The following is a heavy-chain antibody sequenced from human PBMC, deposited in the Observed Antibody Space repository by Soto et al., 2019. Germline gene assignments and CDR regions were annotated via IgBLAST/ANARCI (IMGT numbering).Heavy chain of an antibody. Sequence: GGSLRLSCAASGFTFSGSAMHWVRQASGKGLEWVGRIRSKTNNYATAYAASVKGGFTVSRDDSKNTAYLQMNSLKSEDTAVYYCTDGKPNWGQGTLVTVSS. V-gene: IGHV3-73*01. CDR1: GFTFSGSA. CDR3: TDGKPN. CDR2: IRSKTNNYAT. J-gene: IGHJ4*02.